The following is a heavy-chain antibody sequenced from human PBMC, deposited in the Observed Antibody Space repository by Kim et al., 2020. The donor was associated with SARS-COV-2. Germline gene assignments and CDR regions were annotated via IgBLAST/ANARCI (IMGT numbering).Heavy chain of an antibody. D-gene: IGHD3-9*01. Sequence: GGSLRLSCAASGFTFSSYAMSWVRQAPGKGLEWVSAISGSGGSTYYADSVKGRFTISRDNSKNTLYLQMNSLRAEDTAVYYCAKDIFDWLRVGDYYYGMDVWGQGTTVTVSS. V-gene: IGHV3-23*01. CDR2: ISGSGGST. J-gene: IGHJ6*02. CDR1: GFTFSSYA. CDR3: AKDIFDWLRVGDYYYGMDV.